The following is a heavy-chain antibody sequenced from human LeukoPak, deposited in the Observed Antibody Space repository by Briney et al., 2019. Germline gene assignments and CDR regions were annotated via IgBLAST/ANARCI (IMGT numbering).Heavy chain of an antibody. J-gene: IGHJ5*02. CDR3: ARDRMVRGGWFDP. Sequence: PSETLSLTCTVSGGSISSYYWSWIRQPPGKGLEWIGYIYYSGSTNYNPSLKSRVTISVDTSKNQFSLKLSSVTAADTAVYYCARDRMVRGGWFDPWGQGTLVTVSS. V-gene: IGHV4-59*01. CDR1: GGSISSYY. D-gene: IGHD3-10*01. CDR2: IYYSGST.